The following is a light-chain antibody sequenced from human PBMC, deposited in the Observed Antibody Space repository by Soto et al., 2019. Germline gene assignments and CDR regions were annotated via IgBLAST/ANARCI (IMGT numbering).Light chain of an antibody. V-gene: IGKV3-15*01. J-gene: IGKJ4*01. CDR1: QSVNRN. CDR2: GAS. Sequence: EIVMTQSPATLSVCPGERATLPCRASQSVNRNLAWYQQKPGQAPRLLIYGASTRATGLPARFSGSGSETEFTLTISSLQSEDFAVYYCQQYNTWPLTFGGGTKVEIK. CDR3: QQYNTWPLT.